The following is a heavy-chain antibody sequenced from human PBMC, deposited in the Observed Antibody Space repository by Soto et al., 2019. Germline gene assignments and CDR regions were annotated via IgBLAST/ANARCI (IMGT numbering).Heavy chain of an antibody. CDR3: ARGKEWEQPSNHYYFDY. Sequence: QVQLVQSGAEVKTPGSSVRVSCKTAGRTFLISAIAWVRQAPGQGLEWMGGIIPILGTIHIAQKFQGRVNFTADRSTSTAYMDLSSLRSEDTATYFCARGKEWEQPSNHYYFDYWGQGRQVIVSS. J-gene: IGHJ4*02. CDR2: IIPILGTI. V-gene: IGHV1-69*06. CDR1: GRTFLISA. D-gene: IGHD1-26*01.